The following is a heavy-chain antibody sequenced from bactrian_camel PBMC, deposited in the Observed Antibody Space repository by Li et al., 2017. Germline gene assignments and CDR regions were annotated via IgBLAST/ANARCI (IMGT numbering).Heavy chain of an antibody. J-gene: IGHJ4*01. V-gene: IGHV3S53*01. CDR3: AAAWDKDINYLDDPDEYNY. D-gene: IGHD1*01. Sequence: VQLVESGGGSVQPGGSLRLSCGASGHTYSSNCMGWFRQAPGKKREGVAAINSDGQIVYSDSVKGRFTISLDNQKDTVNLQMNSLKPEDSAMYYCAAAWDKDINYLDDPDEYNYWGQGTQVTVS. CDR2: INSDGQI. CDR1: GHTYSSNC.